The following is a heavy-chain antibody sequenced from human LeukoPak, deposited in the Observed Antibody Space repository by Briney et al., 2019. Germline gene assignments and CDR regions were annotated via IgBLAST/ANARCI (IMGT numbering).Heavy chain of an antibody. CDR3: ARPRGQLLPLWVDWYFDL. D-gene: IGHD2-2*01. CDR2: INPNSGGT. J-gene: IGHJ2*01. Sequence: ASVKVSCKASGYTFTGYYMHWVRQAPGQGLEWMGWINPNSGGTNYAQKFQGRVTMTRDTSISTAYMELSRLRSDDTAVYYCARPRGQLLPLWVDWYFDLWGRGTLVTVSS. CDR1: GYTFTGYY. V-gene: IGHV1-2*02.